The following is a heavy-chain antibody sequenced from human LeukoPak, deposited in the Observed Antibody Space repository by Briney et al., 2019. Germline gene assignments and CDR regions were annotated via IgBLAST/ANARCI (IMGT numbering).Heavy chain of an antibody. J-gene: IGHJ4*02. CDR2: IYTSGST. D-gene: IGHD1-26*01. Sequence: PSETLSLTCTVSGGSISSYHWSWIRQPAGKGLEWIGRIYTSGSTNYNPSLKSRVTMSVDTSKNQFSLKLSSVTAADTAVYYCAREVSVGATISFDYWGQGTLVTVSS. V-gene: IGHV4-4*07. CDR1: GGSISSYH. CDR3: AREVSVGATISFDY.